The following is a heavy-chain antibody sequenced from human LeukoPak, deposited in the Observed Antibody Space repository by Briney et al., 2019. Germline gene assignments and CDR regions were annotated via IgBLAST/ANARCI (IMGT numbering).Heavy chain of an antibody. D-gene: IGHD1-26*01. CDR1: GYPFTGYF. J-gene: IGHJ4*02. CDR2: INPDSGGT. CDR3: ARDLRGLGDYFDY. Sequence: VSVKVSCKASGYPFTGYFIHWVRQAPGQGLEWMGWINPDSGGTSYPPKFQGRVTMTRDTSISTAYMEVSGLRSDDTAVYYCARDLRGLGDYFDYWGQGTLVTVSS. V-gene: IGHV1-2*02.